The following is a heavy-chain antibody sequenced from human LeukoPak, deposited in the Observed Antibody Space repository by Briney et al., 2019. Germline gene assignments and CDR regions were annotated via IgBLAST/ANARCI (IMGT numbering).Heavy chain of an antibody. V-gene: IGHV4-61*02. J-gene: IGHJ6*02. CDR3: ARSSGIAAAGPYYYYYYGMDV. CDR2: IYTSGST. Sequence: SQTLSLTCTVSGGSISSGSYYWSWIRQPAGKGLEWIGRIYTSGSTNYSPSLKSRVTISVDTSKNQFSLKLSSVTAADTAVYYCARSSGIAAAGPYYYYYYGMDVWGQGTTVTVSS. D-gene: IGHD6-13*01. CDR1: GGSISSGSYY.